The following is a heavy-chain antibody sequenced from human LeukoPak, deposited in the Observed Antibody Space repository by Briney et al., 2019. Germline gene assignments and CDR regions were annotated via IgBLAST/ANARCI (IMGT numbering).Heavy chain of an antibody. Sequence: SETLSLTCAVYGGSITGYYWSWIRQTPGRGLEWVGEIHYTGATSYNPSLKSRATISTDTSKNQFFLRLSSVTAADTAVYYCARGNILTGYCFDFWGQGALVTVSS. CDR2: IHYTGAT. D-gene: IGHD3-9*01. V-gene: IGHV4-34*01. J-gene: IGHJ4*02. CDR1: GGSITGYY. CDR3: ARGNILTGYCFDF.